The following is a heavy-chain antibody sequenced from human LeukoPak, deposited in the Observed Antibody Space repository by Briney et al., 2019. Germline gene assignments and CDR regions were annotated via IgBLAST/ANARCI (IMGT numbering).Heavy chain of an antibody. CDR3: ARDRYCSSTSCYTFHYYYYMDV. D-gene: IGHD2-2*02. CDR1: GFTFSSYS. V-gene: IGHV3-48*04. J-gene: IGHJ6*03. CDR2: ISSSSSTI. Sequence: GGSLRLSCAASGFTFSSYSMNWVRQAPGKGLEWVSYISSSSSTIYYADSVKGRFTISRDNAKNSLYLQMNSLRAEDTAVYYCARDRYCSSTSCYTFHYYYYMDVWGKGTTVTVSS.